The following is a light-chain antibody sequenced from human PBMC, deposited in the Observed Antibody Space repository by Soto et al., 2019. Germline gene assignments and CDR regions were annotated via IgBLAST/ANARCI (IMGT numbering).Light chain of an antibody. CDR1: QSISSY. CDR3: HQSYSTLWT. Sequence: DIQMTQSPSSLSASVGDRVTITCRASQSISSYLNWYQQKPGKAPKLLIYAASSLQSGVPSRSSGSGSGTDFTLTISSLQPEDFATYYCHQSYSTLWTFGQGTKVDIK. V-gene: IGKV1-39*01. CDR2: AAS. J-gene: IGKJ1*01.